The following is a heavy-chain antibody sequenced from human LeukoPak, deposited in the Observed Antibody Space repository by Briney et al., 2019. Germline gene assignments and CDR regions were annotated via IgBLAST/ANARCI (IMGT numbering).Heavy chain of an antibody. V-gene: IGHV3-23*01. CDR1: GFTFSIYA. CDR3: EKGRGDSSGWHCDY. J-gene: IGHJ4*02. CDR2: ISGIAGTT. Sequence: GGSLRLSCAASGFTFSIYAMTWFRQAPGKGLEWVSGISGIAGTTYYADSVKGRLTISRDKSNNTQYLQMNSLRADDTAVYYCEKGRGDSSGWHCDYWGQGTLVTVSS. D-gene: IGHD6-19*01.